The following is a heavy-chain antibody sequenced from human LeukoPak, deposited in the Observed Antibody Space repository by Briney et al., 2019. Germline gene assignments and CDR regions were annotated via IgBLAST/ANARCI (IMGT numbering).Heavy chain of an antibody. Sequence: SETLSLTCAVYGGSSSGYYWSWIRQPPGKGLEWIGEISHSGSTNYNPSLKSRVTISLNKYRNQFSLKLSSVTAADTAVYYCARGLTTMPPGGFWGQGTLVTVSS. CDR2: ISHSGST. J-gene: IGHJ4*02. CDR3: ARGLTTMPPGGF. CDR1: GGSSSGYY. V-gene: IGHV4-34*01. D-gene: IGHD2-2*01.